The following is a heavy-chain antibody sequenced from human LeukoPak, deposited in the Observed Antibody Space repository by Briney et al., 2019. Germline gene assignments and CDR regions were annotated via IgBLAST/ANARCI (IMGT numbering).Heavy chain of an antibody. CDR2: IYTGGTT. V-gene: IGHV3-53*01. D-gene: IGHD6-6*01. J-gene: IGHJ4*02. CDR3: SKVGVAARPYYFDY. Sequence: GGSLRLSCAASGFTFSSSYMKWVRQAPGKGLDWVSIIYTGGTTYYADSVKGRFTISRDNSKNTLYLQMNSLRAEDTPVYYCSKVGVAARPYYFDYWGQGTLVTVSS. CDR1: GFTFSSSY.